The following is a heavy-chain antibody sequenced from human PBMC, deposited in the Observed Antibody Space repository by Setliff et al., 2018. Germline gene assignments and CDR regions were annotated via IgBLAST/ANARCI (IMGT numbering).Heavy chain of an antibody. CDR2: MYYSGST. Sequence: SETLSLTCTVSGASISSGDYHWGWIRQSPGTGLEWIATMYYSGSTYYNPSLKSRVTMSVDTSKNQFFLKLTSVTAADTAIYYCARASVVHAIAVGYWGQGTLVTVSS. CDR3: ARASVVHAIAVGY. J-gene: IGHJ4*02. D-gene: IGHD2-15*01. V-gene: IGHV4-39*01. CDR1: GASISSGDYH.